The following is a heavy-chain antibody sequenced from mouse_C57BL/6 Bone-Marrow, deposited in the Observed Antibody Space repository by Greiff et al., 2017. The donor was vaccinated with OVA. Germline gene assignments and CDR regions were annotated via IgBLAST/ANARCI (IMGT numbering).Heavy chain of an antibody. V-gene: IGHV1-50*01. CDR1: GYTFTSYW. D-gene: IGHD2-5*01. CDR2: IDPSDSYT. CDR3: ARGSNPYYAMDY. J-gene: IGHJ4*01. Sequence: QVQLKQSGAELVKPGASVKLSCKASGYTFTSYWMQWVKQRPGQGLEWIGEIDPSDSYTNYNQKFKGKATLTVDTSSSTAYMQLSSLTSEDSAVYYCARGSNPYYAMDYWGQGTSVTVSS.